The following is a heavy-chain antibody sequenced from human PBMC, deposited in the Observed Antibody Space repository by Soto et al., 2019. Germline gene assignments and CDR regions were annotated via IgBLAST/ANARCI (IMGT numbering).Heavy chain of an antibody. CDR1: GFTFSSYG. CDR2: IWYDGSNK. CDR3: ARDVSAPFYDFWSGTLAGYGMDV. D-gene: IGHD3-3*01. V-gene: IGHV3-33*01. Sequence: GGSLRLSCAASGFTFSSYGMHWVRQAPGKGLEWVAVIWYDGSNKYYADSVKGRFTISRDNAKNSLYLQMNSLRAEDTAVYYCARDVSAPFYDFWSGTLAGYGMDVWGQGTTVTVSS. J-gene: IGHJ6*02.